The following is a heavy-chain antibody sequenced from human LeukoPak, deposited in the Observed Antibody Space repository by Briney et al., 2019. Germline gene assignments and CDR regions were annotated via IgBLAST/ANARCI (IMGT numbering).Heavy chain of an antibody. CDR2: INPNSGGT. Sequence: GASVRVSCKASGYTFTGYYMHWVRQAPGQGLEWRGWINPNSGGTNYAQKFQGRVTMTRDTSISTAYMELSRLRSDDTAVYYCARVGFLEWLSLTVTNYYYGMDVWGQGTTVTVSS. D-gene: IGHD3-3*02. J-gene: IGHJ6*02. V-gene: IGHV1-2*02. CDR1: GYTFTGYY. CDR3: ARVGFLEWLSLTVTNYYYGMDV.